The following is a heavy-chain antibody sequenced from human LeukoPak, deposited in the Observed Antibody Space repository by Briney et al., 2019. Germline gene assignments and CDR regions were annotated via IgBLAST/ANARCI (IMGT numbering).Heavy chain of an antibody. Sequence: SETLSLTCAVSGGSISSNNWWGWVRQPPGKGLEWIGEIYHSGSPNYNPSLKSRVTISVDKSRNHFSLNLSSVTAADTAVYYCASVNINICHSCDYWGQGTLVKVSS. V-gene: IGHV4-4*02. D-gene: IGHD2-2*01. J-gene: IGHJ4*02. CDR3: ASVNINICHSCDY. CDR1: GGSISSNNW. CDR2: IYHSGSP.